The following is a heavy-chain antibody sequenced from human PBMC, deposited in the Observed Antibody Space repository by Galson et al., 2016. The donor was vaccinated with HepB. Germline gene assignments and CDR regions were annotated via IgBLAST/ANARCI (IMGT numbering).Heavy chain of an antibody. Sequence: SLRLSCAASGFSFSTYAMHWVRQAPGKGLEWVALISYDGSYSSYADSVKGRFTISRDNSKKTLYLQMNSLRAEDTAVYYCARDREYNFWSGYYPLKFFDYWGQGTLVTVSS. CDR3: ARDREYNFWSGYYPLKFFDY. D-gene: IGHD3-3*01. J-gene: IGHJ4*02. CDR2: ISYDGSYS. V-gene: IGHV3-30*03. CDR1: GFSFSTYA.